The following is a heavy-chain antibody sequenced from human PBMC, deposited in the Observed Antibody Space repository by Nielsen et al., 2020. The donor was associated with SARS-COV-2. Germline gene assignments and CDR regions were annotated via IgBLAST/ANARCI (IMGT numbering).Heavy chain of an antibody. V-gene: IGHV1-69*13. D-gene: IGHD2-2*01. CDR1: GGTFSSYA. Sequence: SVKVFCKASGGTFSSYAISWVRQAPGQGLEWMGGIIPIFGTANCAQKFQGRVTITADESTSTAYMELSSLRSEDTAVYYCARDSGYCSSTSCFDYYYYGMDVWGQGTTVTVSS. J-gene: IGHJ6*02. CDR2: IIPIFGTA. CDR3: ARDSGYCSSTSCFDYYYYGMDV.